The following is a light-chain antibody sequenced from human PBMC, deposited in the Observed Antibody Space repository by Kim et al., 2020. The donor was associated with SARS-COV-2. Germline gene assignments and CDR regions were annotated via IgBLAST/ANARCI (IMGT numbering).Light chain of an antibody. J-gene: IGKJ4*01. CDR1: QSISSN. Sequence: VSPGERATLACRCSQSISSNLAWYQQRPGQAPRRLMYAASARATDIPARFSGSGSGTEFTLTVSSLQSEDFALYYCQQYHDWPLTFGGGTKVDIK. V-gene: IGKV3-15*01. CDR2: AAS. CDR3: QQYHDWPLT.